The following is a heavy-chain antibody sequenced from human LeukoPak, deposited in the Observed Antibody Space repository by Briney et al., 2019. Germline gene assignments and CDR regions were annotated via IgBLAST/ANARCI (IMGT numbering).Heavy chain of an antibody. CDR2: IYYSGST. CDR1: SGSISSSSYY. V-gene: IGHV4-39*07. D-gene: IGHD6-6*01. CDR3: AREVGIAARPGPDRDEEFDY. Sequence: SETLSLTCTVSSGSISSSSYYWGWIRQPPGKGLEWIGSIYYSGSTYYNPSLKSRVTISVDTSKNQFSLKLSSVTAADTAVYYCAREVGIAARPGPDRDEEFDYWGQGTLVTVSS. J-gene: IGHJ4*02.